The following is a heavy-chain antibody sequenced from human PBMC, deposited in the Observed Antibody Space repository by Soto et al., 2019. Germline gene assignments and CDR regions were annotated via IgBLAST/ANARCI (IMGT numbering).Heavy chain of an antibody. CDR1: GGSVNGYF. J-gene: IGHJ1*01. V-gene: IGHV4-34*01. CDR3: AGGHGALVAPH. Sequence: QVQLQQWGAGLLKPSETLSLTCAVYGGSVNGYFWSWIRQPPEKGLEWIGEIKDGGITNYSPSLTGRGTTSADTSKNQFVSTLKAATSADRAVYYCAGGHGALVAPHGDQGTLVTVSS. D-gene: IGHD5-12*01. CDR2: IKDGGIT.